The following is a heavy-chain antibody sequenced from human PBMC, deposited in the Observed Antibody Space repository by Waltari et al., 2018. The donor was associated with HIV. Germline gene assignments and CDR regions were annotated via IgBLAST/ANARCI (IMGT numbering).Heavy chain of an antibody. CDR1: GASISTSSYS. D-gene: IGHD3-16*01. CDR3: ASLAPRLPSFALDV. Sequence: QLQLQESGSGLVKPSQTLSLTCAVSGASISTSSYSWTWVRQPPGKGLEWIGYIHHGGNTYYNPSLKSRVTILMDGSKNHFSLRLSSVTAADTAVYYCASLAPRLPSFALDVWGQGTTVTVSS. CDR2: IHHGGNT. V-gene: IGHV4-30-2*01. J-gene: IGHJ6*02.